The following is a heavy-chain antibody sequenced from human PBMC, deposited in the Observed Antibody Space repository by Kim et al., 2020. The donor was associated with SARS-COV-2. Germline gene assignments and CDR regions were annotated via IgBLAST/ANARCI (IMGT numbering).Heavy chain of an antibody. CDR1: GFTFSSYG. CDR3: GRGSGNYSCNGMDV. CDR2: IGNSGSAI. J-gene: IGHJ6*02. D-gene: IGHD1-26*01. V-gene: IGHV3-48*02. Sequence: GGSLRLSCAASGFTFSSYGMNWVRQAPGKGLEWVSYIGNSGSAIQYADSVKGRFTISRDNAKNSLYLQMNSLRDEDTAVYYCGRGSGNYSCNGMDVWGQGTTVTVSS.